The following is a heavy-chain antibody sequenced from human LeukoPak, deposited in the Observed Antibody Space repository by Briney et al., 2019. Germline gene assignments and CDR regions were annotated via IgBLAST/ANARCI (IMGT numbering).Heavy chain of an antibody. V-gene: IGHV3-33*06. CDR1: GFTFSSYG. D-gene: IGHD6-13*01. Sequence: GGSLRLSCAASGFTFSSYGMHWVRQAPGKGLEWVAVIWYDGSNKYYADSVKGRFTIFRDNSKNTLYLQMNSLRAEDTAVYYCAKDSSSWDEPDYWGQGTLVTVSS. CDR2: IWYDGSNK. J-gene: IGHJ4*02. CDR3: AKDSSSWDEPDY.